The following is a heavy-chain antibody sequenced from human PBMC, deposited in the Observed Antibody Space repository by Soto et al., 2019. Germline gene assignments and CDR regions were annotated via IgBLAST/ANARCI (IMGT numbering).Heavy chain of an antibody. D-gene: IGHD6-19*01. V-gene: IGHV1-8*01. J-gene: IGHJ2*01. CDR1: GYTFTSYD. CDR3: AQTLGLAVAGPGRFDL. CDR2: MNPNSGNT. Sequence: QVQLVQSGAEVKKPGASVKVSCKASGYTFTSYDINWVRQATGQGLEWMGWMNPNSGNTGYAQKFQGRVTMTRNTSISTAYMELSSLRSEDTAVYYCAQTLGLAVAGPGRFDLWGRGTLVTVSS.